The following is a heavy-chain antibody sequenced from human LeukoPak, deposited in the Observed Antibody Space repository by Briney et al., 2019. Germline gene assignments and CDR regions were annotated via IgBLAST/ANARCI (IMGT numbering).Heavy chain of an antibody. CDR2: IYPGDSDT. CDR3: ATTGVVVPAASTLYYYGMDV. V-gene: IGHV5-51*01. Sequence: GESLKISCKGSGYSFTSYWIGWVRQMPGKGLEWMGIIYPGDSDTRYSPSFQGQVTISADKSNSTAYLQWSSLKASDTAMYYCATTGVVVPAASTLYYYGMDVWGQGTTVTVSS. D-gene: IGHD2-2*01. J-gene: IGHJ6*02. CDR1: GYSFTSYW.